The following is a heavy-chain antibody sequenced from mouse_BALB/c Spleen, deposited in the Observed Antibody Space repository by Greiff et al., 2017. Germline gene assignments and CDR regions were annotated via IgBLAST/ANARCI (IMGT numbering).Heavy chain of an antibody. J-gene: IGHJ4*01. Sequence: QVQLKESGPGLVAPSQSLSITCTVSGFSLTSYGVHWVRQPPGKGLEWLGVIWAGGSTNYNSALMSRLSFSKDNSKSQVFLKMNSLQTDDTAMYYCARVRWLLPYYYAMDYWGQGTSVTVSS. D-gene: IGHD2-3*01. V-gene: IGHV2-9*02. CDR3: ARVRWLLPYYYAMDY. CDR2: IWAGGST. CDR1: GFSLTSYG.